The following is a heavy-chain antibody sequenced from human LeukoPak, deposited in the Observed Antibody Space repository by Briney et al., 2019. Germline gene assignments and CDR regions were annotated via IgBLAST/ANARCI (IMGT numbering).Heavy chain of an antibody. CDR3: AASTREMVAPGDY. Sequence: EASVKVSCKASGFTFTSSAVQWVRQARGQRLEWIGWIVVGSGNTNYAQKFQERVTITRDMSTSTAYMELSSLRSEDTAVYYCAASTREMVAPGDYWGQGTLVTVSS. D-gene: IGHD2-8*01. J-gene: IGHJ4*02. V-gene: IGHV1-58*01. CDR2: IVVGSGNT. CDR1: GFTFTSSA.